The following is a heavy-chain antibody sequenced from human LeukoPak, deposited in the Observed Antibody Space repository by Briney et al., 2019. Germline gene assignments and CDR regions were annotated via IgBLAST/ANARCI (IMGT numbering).Heavy chain of an antibody. CDR1: GFTFSSYA. CDR3: AKDREEDMATITLSDS. Sequence: PGGSLRLSCGASGFTFSSYAMSWFRQAPGKGLEWVSAISGSAHRTYYADSVKGRFTVSRDNSKNTLYLQVNSLRAEDTAVYYCAKDREEDMATITLSDSWGQGTLVTVSS. J-gene: IGHJ4*02. CDR2: ISGSAHRT. D-gene: IGHD5-24*01. V-gene: IGHV3-23*01.